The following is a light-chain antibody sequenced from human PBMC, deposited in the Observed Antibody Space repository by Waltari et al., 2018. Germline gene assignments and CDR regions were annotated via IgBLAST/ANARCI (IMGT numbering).Light chain of an antibody. V-gene: IGLV1-40*01. CDR3: QSYDSSLSASV. CDR2: ANS. J-gene: IGLJ3*02. CDR1: DSKIWAAYD. Sequence: QSVLTQPPSVSGAPGQRITISCIGSDSKIWAAYDLHWYQQLPGTAPKLLWYANSYRPSGVTDRFSGSKSGTSASLAITGLQADDEAHYYCQSYDSSLSASVFGGGTKVTVL.